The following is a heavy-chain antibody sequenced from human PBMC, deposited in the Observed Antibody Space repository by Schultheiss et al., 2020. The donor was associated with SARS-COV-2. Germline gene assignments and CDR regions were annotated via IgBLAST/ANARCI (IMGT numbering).Heavy chain of an antibody. Sequence: GESLKISCAASGFTFSNYGMHWVRQAPGKGLEWVAVIWYDGSNEYYADSVKGRFTISRDNSKNTLYLQLNSLRAEDTAVYYCAKHEFYFYYSYMDVWGKGTTVTVSS. CDR3: AKHEFYFYYSYMDV. CDR1: GFTFSNYG. J-gene: IGHJ6*03. CDR2: IWYDGSNE. V-gene: IGHV3-33*06. D-gene: IGHD3-10*01.